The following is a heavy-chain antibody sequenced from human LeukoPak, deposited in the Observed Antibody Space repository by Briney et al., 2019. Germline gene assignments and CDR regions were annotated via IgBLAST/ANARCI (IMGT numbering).Heavy chain of an antibody. D-gene: IGHD6-19*01. V-gene: IGHV3-23*05. Sequence: GGSLRLSCAASAFSFGSHGMSWVRQAPGKGLEWVSSIDNSGSTTYYADSVKGRFTISRDNSKNSLYLQMNSLRAEDTAVYYCAKSPGGWYHDYWGQGTLVTVSS. J-gene: IGHJ4*02. CDR3: AKSPGGWYHDY. CDR2: IDNSGSTT. CDR1: AFSFGSHG.